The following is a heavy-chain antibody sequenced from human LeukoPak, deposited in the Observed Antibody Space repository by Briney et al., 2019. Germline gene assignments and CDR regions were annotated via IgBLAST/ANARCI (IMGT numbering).Heavy chain of an antibody. V-gene: IGHV1-2*02. J-gene: IGHJ6*03. CDR3: ARAEDYYDSSGYYTGYYYMDV. CDR2: INPNSGGT. D-gene: IGHD3-22*01. Sequence: ASVKVSCKASGYTFTGYYMHWVRQAPGQGLEWMGWINPNSGGTNYAQKFQGRVTMTRDTSISTAYMELSRLRSDDTAVYYCARAEDYYDSSGYYTGYYYMDVWGKGTTVTISS. CDR1: GYTFTGYY.